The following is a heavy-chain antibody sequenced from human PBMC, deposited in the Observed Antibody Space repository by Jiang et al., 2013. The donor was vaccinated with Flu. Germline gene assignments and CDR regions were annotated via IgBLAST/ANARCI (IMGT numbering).Heavy chain of an antibody. J-gene: IGHJ3*02. CDR2: ISSSGSTI. Sequence: VQLVESGGGLVQPGGSLRLSCAASGFTFSSYEMNWVRQAPGKGLEWVSYISSSGSTIYYADSVKGRFTISRDNAKNSLYLQMNSLRAEDTAVYYCARYCSGGSCYSDLDAFDIWGQGTMVTVSS. V-gene: IGHV3-48*03. CDR1: GFTFSSYE. D-gene: IGHD2-15*01. CDR3: ARYCSGGSCYSDLDAFDI.